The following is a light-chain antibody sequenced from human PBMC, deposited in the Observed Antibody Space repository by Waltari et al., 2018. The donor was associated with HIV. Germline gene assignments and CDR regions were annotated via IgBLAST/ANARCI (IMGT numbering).Light chain of an antibody. V-gene: IGLV2-14*01. J-gene: IGLJ3*02. Sequence: ISCTGTSSDVGSYNYVSWYQQHPDKAPKLMIYEVSNRPSGVSNRFSGSKSDNTASLTISGLQAEDEADYYCSSYRSSSTPLWVFGGGTKLTVL. CDR2: EVS. CDR1: SSDVGSYNY. CDR3: SSYRSSSTPLWV.